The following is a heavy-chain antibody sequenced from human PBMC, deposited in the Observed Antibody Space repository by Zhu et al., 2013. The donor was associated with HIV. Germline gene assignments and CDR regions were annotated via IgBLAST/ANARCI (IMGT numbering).Heavy chain of an antibody. CDR2: IIPIFGAV. V-gene: IGHV1-69*12. CDR3: AREGRTTVQFDS. Sequence: QVQLVQSGAEVKKPGSSVKVSCKASGGTFSDSAISWVRQAPGQGLEWMGDIIPIFGAVNYAQKFQGRVTITADESTSTAYMELSSLRSEDTAVYYCAREGRTTVQFDSWGQGTLVTVSS. D-gene: IGHD4-17*01. CDR1: GGTFSDSA. J-gene: IGHJ4*02.